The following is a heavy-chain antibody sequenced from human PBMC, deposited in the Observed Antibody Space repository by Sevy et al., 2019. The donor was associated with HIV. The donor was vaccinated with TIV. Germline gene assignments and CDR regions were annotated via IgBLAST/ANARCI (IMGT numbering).Heavy chain of an antibody. D-gene: IGHD5-18*01. J-gene: IGHJ4*02. CDR1: GLTFSSDS. V-gene: IGHV3-48*02. Sequence: GGSLRLSCVVSGLTFSSDSMNWVRQAPGKGLEWLAYIRSGSRTIYYADSVEGPFTISRDNDKKSVFLQMNNLRDEDSATYYCARDVDTPFVRSFDSWGQGTLVTVSS. CDR3: ARDVDTPFVRSFDS. CDR2: IRSGSRTI.